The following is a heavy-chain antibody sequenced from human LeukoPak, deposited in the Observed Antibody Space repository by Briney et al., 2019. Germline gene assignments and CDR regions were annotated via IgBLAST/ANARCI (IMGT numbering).Heavy chain of an antibody. V-gene: IGHV4-4*02. CDR3: AREILGGFNPGAY. Sequence: SETLSLTCTVSLDSTTSNFWSWVRQPPGKGLEWIGEIHRSGSPNYNPSLQSRVTISIDRSRSQVVLELSSVTAADTAVYYCAREILGGFNPGAYWGQGILVTVSS. D-gene: IGHD1-14*01. J-gene: IGHJ4*02. CDR1: LDSTTSNF. CDR2: IHRSGSP.